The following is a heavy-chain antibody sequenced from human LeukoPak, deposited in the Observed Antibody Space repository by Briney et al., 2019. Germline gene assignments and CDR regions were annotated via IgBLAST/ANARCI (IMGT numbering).Heavy chain of an antibody. CDR3: ARGVPAAITWFDP. D-gene: IGHD2-2*01. CDR2: ISPVHGST. CDR1: GGTFSNFG. V-gene: IGHV1-69*05. Sequence: ASVKVSCKASGGTFSNFGISWVRQASGQGLEWMGGISPVHGSTHCAQKFQGRLTITKDESANTAYMELTNLESEDTAVYYCARGVPAAITWFDPWGQGTLVTVSS. J-gene: IGHJ5*02.